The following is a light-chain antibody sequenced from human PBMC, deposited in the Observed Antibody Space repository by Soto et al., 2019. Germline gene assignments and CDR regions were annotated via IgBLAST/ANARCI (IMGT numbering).Light chain of an antibody. CDR3: EQTYSTPVT. CDR1: QSISSW. V-gene: IGKV1-5*01. Sequence: DIPLAQSPATLSASVGDRATITCRASQSISSWLAWYQQKPGKAPKLLIYDASSLESGVPSRFSGSGSGTEFTLTISSLQPEDFAIYYCEQTYSTPVTSGQGARLAI. J-gene: IGKJ5*01. CDR2: DAS.